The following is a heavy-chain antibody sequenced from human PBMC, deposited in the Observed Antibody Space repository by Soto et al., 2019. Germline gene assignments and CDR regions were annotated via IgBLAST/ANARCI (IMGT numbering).Heavy chain of an antibody. CDR1: GGSTSSSLYQ. Sequence: PSETLSLTCTVSGGSTSSSLYQWVWIRQPPGKGLEWIGNVYYNGNTYYNPSLKSRLTISVDTSNNQFSLKVRSVTAADTAVYHCTRHNPASTVFGIVISLRYWGHGTLVTVSS. J-gene: IGHJ4*01. CDR3: TRHNPASTVFGIVISLRY. D-gene: IGHD3-3*01. V-gene: IGHV4-39*01. CDR2: VYYNGNT.